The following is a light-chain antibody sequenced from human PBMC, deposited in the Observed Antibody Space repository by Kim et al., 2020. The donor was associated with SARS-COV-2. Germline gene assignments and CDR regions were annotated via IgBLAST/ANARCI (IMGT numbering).Light chain of an antibody. Sequence: SVSPGPLAPPSCRPTHTVPRHFPWSQQQPAQAPRLLIYGPSTRAPGIPASFRGRWSGTEFTLTLSRLQSDHFAVYYCPQYNNWPRTFGQGPKLEI. J-gene: IGKJ2*02. CDR2: GPS. CDR1: HTVPRH. V-gene: IGKV3-15*01. CDR3: PQYNNWPRT.